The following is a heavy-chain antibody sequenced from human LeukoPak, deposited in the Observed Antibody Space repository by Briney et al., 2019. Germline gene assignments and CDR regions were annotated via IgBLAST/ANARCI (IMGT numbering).Heavy chain of an antibody. CDR2: INHSGST. CDR3: ARGVVATYYYGSGSLYYFDY. D-gene: IGHD3-10*01. V-gene: IGHV4-34*01. CDR1: GGSFSGYY. Sequence: SETLSLTCAVYGGSFSGYYWSWIRQPPGKGLEWIGEINHSGSTNYNPSLKSRVTISVDTSKNQFSLKLSSVTAADTAVYYCARGVVATYYYGSGSLYYFDYWGQGTLVTVSS. J-gene: IGHJ4*02.